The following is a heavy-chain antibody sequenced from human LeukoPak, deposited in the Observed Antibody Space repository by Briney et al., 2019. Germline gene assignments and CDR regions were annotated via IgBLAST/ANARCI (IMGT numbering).Heavy chain of an antibody. J-gene: IGHJ4*02. CDR3: AKKNSGSYYEGPDY. D-gene: IGHD1-26*01. Sequence: PGGSLRLSCAASGFTFNTYGMRWVRQAPGKGLEWVAATSSDESTKHYADSVKGRFTISRDNSKNTLFLQMNSLRAEDTAVYYCAKKNSGSYYEGPDYWGQGTLVTVSS. CDR2: TSSDESTK. CDR1: GFTFNTYG. V-gene: IGHV3-30*18.